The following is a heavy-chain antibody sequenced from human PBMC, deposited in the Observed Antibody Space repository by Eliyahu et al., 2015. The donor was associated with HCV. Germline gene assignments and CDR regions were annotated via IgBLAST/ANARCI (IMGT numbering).Heavy chain of an antibody. Sequence: EVQLVESGGGLVKPGGSLRLSCAASGFTFSSHXMNWVRXAXGKGLECVSSITXXSRYIYYADSVKGRFTISRDNAKNSLYLQMNSLRAEDTAVYYCTTFIYSNLDYWGQGILVTVSS. CDR1: GFTFSSHX. D-gene: IGHD4-11*01. J-gene: IGHJ4*02. CDR2: ITXXSRYI. V-gene: IGHV3-21*01. CDR3: TTFIYSNLDY.